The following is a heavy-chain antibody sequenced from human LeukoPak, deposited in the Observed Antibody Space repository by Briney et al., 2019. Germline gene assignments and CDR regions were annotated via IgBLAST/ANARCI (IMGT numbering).Heavy chain of an antibody. CDR2: ISYDGSNK. D-gene: IGHD6-6*01. V-gene: IGHV3-30-3*01. CDR3: ARSSSSGDAFDI. Sequence: QPGGSLRLSCAASGFTFSSYAMHWVRQAPGKGLEWVAVISYDGSNKYYADSVKGRFTISRDNSKNTLYLQMNSLRAEDTAVYYCARSSSSGDAFDIWGQGTMVTVSS. CDR1: GFTFSSYA. J-gene: IGHJ3*02.